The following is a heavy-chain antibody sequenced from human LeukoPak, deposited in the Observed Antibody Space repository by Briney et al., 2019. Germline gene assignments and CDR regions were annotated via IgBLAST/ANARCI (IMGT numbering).Heavy chain of an antibody. CDR3: ARRAGSYGYYFDY. V-gene: IGHV1-69*05. CDR2: IIPIFGTA. D-gene: IGHD5-18*01. J-gene: IGHJ4*02. CDR1: GGTFSSYA. Sequence: SVKVSCKASGGTFSSYAISWVRQAPGQGLEWMGGIIPIFGTANYAQKFQGRVTITTDESTSTAYMELSSLRSEDTAVYYCARRAGSYGYYFDYWGQGTLVTVSP.